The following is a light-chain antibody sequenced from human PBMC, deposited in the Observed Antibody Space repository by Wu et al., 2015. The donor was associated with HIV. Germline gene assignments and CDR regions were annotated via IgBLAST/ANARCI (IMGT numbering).Light chain of an antibody. CDR3: QQYGSSPWT. CDR2: TAS. CDR1: QRVGSKY. J-gene: IGKJ1*01. V-gene: IGKV3-20*01. Sequence: EIVLTQSPGTLSLSPGEGATLSCRASQRVGSKYLAWYQQKPGQAPRLLIHTASTRATGIPDRFSGSGSGTDFTLTISRLEPEDFAVFYCQQYGSSPWTFGQGTRVEIK.